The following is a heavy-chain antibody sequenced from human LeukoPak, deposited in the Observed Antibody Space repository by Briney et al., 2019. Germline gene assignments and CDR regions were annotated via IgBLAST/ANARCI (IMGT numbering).Heavy chain of an antibody. Sequence: GASVKVSCKASGYTFTGYYMHWVPQAPGQGLEWMRPINPNSGGTKHAQKLQGRVTMTRDTSISTAYMELSRLRSDETAVYYCARVRLVGATPHQYFQHWGQGTLVTVSS. CDR1: GYTFTGYY. CDR2: INPNSGGT. CDR3: ARVRLVGATPHQYFQH. J-gene: IGHJ1*01. D-gene: IGHD1-26*01. V-gene: IGHV1-2*06.